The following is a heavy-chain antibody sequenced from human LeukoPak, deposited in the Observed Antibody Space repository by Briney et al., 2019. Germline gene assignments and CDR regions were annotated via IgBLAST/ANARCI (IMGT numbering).Heavy chain of an antibody. CDR2: ISSSSSYI. Sequence: GGSLRLSCAASGFTFSSYNMNWIRQAPGKGLEWVSAISSSSSYIYNTDSVKGRFIISRDDAKNLLHLEMNSLRVEDTAVYYCAKVGTGNQYGSGYFDYWGQGTLVTVSS. J-gene: IGHJ4*02. CDR3: AKVGTGNQYGSGYFDY. CDR1: GFTFSSYN. D-gene: IGHD3-10*01. V-gene: IGHV3-21*01.